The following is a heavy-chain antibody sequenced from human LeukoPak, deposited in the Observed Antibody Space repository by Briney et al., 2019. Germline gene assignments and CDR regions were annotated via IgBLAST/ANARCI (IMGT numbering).Heavy chain of an antibody. D-gene: IGHD3-10*01. V-gene: IGHV1-2*02. CDR2: INPNSGGT. Sequence: GASVKVSCKASGYTFTGYYMHWVRQAPGQGLEWMGWINPNSGGTNYVQKFQGRVTMTRDTSISTAYMELSRLRSDDTAVYYCARAHYYGSATYWGQGTLVTVSS. J-gene: IGHJ4*02. CDR1: GYTFTGYY. CDR3: ARAHYYGSATY.